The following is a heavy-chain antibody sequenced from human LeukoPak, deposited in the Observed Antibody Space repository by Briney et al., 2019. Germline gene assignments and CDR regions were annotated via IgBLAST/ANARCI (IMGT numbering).Heavy chain of an antibody. J-gene: IGHJ4*02. V-gene: IGHV4-34*01. CDR1: GGSFSGYY. D-gene: IGHD5-18*01. CDR2: INHSGST. Sequence: SETLSLTFAVYGGSFSGYYWSWIRQPPGKGLDCIGEINHSGSTNYNPSLKSRVTISVDTSKNQFSLKLSSVTAADTAVYYCARSGVGGSWGYSYGPWLFDYWGQGTLVTVSS. CDR3: ARSGVGGSWGYSYGPWLFDY.